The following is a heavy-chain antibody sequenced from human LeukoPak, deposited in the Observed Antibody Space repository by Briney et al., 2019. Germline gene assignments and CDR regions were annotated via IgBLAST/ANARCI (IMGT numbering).Heavy chain of an antibody. D-gene: IGHD2-2*01. V-gene: IGHV4-39*01. J-gene: IGHJ3*02. CDR2: IYYSGST. CDR1: GASISSYY. CDR3: ASGRPATDAFDI. Sequence: PSETLSLTCTVSGASISSYYWGWIRQPPGKGLEWIGSIYYSGSTYYNPSLKSRVTISVDTSKNQFSLKLSSVTAADTAVYYCASGRPATDAFDIWGQGTMVTVSS.